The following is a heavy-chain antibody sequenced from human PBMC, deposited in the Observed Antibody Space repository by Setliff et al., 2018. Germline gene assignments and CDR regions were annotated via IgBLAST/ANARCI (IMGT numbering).Heavy chain of an antibody. CDR3: ARALLWFGEGMDV. J-gene: IGHJ6*03. CDR1: GGSISVYY. V-gene: IGHV4-59*01. CDR2: MYNSGST. Sequence: PSETLSLTCTVSGGSISVYYWSWIRQPPGKGLEWVGYMYNSGSTNYNPSLRRRVAISVDKSKNQFSLKLSSVTAADTAVYYCARALLWFGEGMDVWGKGTTVTVSS. D-gene: IGHD3-10*01.